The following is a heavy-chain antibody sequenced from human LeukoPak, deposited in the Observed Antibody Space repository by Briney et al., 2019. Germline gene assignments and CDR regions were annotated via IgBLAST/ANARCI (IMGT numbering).Heavy chain of an antibody. CDR2: IYTSGST. CDR3: ARRDGAFDI. Sequence: SETLSLTCTVSGGSIATGSYYWSWIRQPAGKGLEWIGRIYTSGSTNYNPSLKSRVTISVDTSKNQFSLKLSSVTAADTAVYYCARRDGAFDIWGQGTMVTVSS. J-gene: IGHJ3*02. CDR1: GGSIATGSYY. V-gene: IGHV4-61*02.